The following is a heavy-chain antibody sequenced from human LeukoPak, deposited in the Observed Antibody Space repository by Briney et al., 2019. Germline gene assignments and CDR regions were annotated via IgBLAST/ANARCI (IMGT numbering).Heavy chain of an antibody. CDR1: GGSFSGYY. V-gene: IGHV4-34*01. J-gene: IGHJ4*02. Sequence: SETLSLTCAVYGGSFSGYYWSWICQPPGKGLEWIGEINHSGSTNYNPSLKSRVTISVDTSKNQFSLKLSSVTAADTAVYYCARHEIAVAGYSDYWGQGTLVTVSS. CDR3: ARHEIAVAGYSDY. D-gene: IGHD6-19*01. CDR2: INHSGST.